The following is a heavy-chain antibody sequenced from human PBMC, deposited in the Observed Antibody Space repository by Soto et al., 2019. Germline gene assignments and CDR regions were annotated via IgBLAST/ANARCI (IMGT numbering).Heavy chain of an antibody. CDR1: GRSISSGGYS. CDR2: IYHSGST. CDR3: ARVPPP. V-gene: IGHV4-30-2*01. Sequence: QLQLQESGSGLVKPSQTLSPTCAVSGRSISSGGYSWSWIRQPPGKGLAWIGYIYHSGSTYYNPSLKSRVTISADRSKSQLSLKLSSVTAAGPYVYYCARVPPPWGQGTLVTVAS. J-gene: IGHJ5*02.